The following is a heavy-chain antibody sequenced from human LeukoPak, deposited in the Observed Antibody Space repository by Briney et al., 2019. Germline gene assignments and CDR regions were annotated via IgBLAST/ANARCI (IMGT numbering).Heavy chain of an antibody. V-gene: IGHV4-39*01. Sequence: SETLSLTCTVSGGSISSSSYYWGWIRQPPGKGLVWIGSIYYSGSTYYNPSLKSRATISVDTSKNQFSLKLSSVTAADTAVYYCARHGYYDYVWWSYHIWDPPSNFDYWGQRTPVTVSS. CDR2: IYYSGST. CDR3: ARHGYYDYVWWSYHIWDPPSNFDY. D-gene: IGHD3-16*02. CDR1: GGSISSSSYY. J-gene: IGHJ4*02.